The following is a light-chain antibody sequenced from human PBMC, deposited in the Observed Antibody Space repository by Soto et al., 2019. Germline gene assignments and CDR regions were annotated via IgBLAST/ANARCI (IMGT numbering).Light chain of an antibody. CDR2: DAS. Sequence: EIVLTQSPATLSLSPGERATLSCRASQSVSSYLAWYQQKPGQAPRLLIYDASTRATGIPARFSGSGSGTEFTLTISSLQSEDFAVYYCQHYNNWPLTFGGGTKVDIK. J-gene: IGKJ4*01. CDR3: QHYNNWPLT. CDR1: QSVSSY. V-gene: IGKV3-15*01.